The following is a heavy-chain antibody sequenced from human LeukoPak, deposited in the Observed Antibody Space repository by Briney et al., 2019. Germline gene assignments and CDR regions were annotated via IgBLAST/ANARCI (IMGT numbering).Heavy chain of an antibody. CDR2: INHSGST. Sequence: SETLSLTCAVYGGSFSDYYWSWIRQPPGKGLEWIGEINHSGSTNYNPSLKSRVTISVDTSKTQFSLKLSSVTAADTAVYYCATAEFTSWFDPWGQGTLVTVSS. CDR3: ATAEFTSWFDP. V-gene: IGHV4-34*01. J-gene: IGHJ5*02. CDR1: GGSFSDYY. D-gene: IGHD3-10*01.